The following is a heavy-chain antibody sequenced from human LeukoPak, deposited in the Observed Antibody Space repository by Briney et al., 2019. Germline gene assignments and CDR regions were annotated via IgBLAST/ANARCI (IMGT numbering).Heavy chain of an antibody. J-gene: IGHJ4*02. CDR3: AKYGGSGWTIFDY. CDR2: IYYSGST. D-gene: IGHD6-19*01. V-gene: IGHV4-39*01. CDR1: GDSISSRSYY. Sequence: SETLSLTCTVPGDSISSRSYYWGWIRQPPGKGLEWIGSIYYSGSTHYNPSLQSRVTISVDTSKNQFSLKLTSVTAADTAVYYCAKYGGSGWTIFDYWGQGTLVTVSS.